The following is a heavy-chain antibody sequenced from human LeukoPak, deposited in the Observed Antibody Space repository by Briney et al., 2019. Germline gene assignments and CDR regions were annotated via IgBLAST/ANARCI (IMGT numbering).Heavy chain of an antibody. D-gene: IGHD6-19*01. V-gene: IGHV3-74*01. CDR1: GFSFSTYW. Sequence: GGSLRLSCAASGFSFSTYWMHWVRHAPGKGLVWVSRINSDGSRPNYADSVKGRFTISRDNAKNTLYLQMNSLRAEDTAVYYCVRDFAPQTYSSGWYDYWGQGTLVTVSS. CDR2: INSDGSRP. CDR3: VRDFAPQTYSSGWYDY. J-gene: IGHJ4*02.